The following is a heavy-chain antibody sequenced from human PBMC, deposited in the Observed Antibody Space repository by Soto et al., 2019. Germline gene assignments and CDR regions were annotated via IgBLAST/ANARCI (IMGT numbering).Heavy chain of an antibody. D-gene: IGHD3-10*01. V-gene: IGHV3-73*01. Sequence: GGSLRLSCAASGFTFSGSAMHWVRQASGKGLEWVGRIRSKANSYATAYAASVKGRFTISRDDSKNTAYLQMNSLKTEDTAVYYCTRHNYGYIFSGVDKAFDYWGQGTLVTVSS. J-gene: IGHJ4*02. CDR3: TRHNYGYIFSGVDKAFDY. CDR2: IRSKANSYAT. CDR1: GFTFSGSA.